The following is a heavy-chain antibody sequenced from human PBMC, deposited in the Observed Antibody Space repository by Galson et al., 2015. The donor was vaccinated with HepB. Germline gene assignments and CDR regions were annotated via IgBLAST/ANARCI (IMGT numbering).Heavy chain of an antibody. CDR1: GFTFSSYA. CDR2: MSSDGSDK. V-gene: IGHV3-30*18. CDR3: AKDAQRELIYFDS. D-gene: IGHD1-26*01. J-gene: IGHJ4*02. Sequence: SLRLSCAASGFTFSSYAMHWVRQAPGKGLEWVAVMSSDGSDKFYVDSVKGRFTISRDNSKNTLYLQMNSLRVEDTAVYYCAKDAQRELIYFDSWGQGTLVTVSS.